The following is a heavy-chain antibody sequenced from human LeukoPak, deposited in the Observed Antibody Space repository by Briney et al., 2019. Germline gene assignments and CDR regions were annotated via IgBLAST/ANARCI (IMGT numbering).Heavy chain of an antibody. CDR3: ARLMPGTEGLLGFDY. CDR2: IKHDGSEK. CDR1: GFTFSSYW. V-gene: IGHV3-7*01. D-gene: IGHD1-7*01. Sequence: PGGSLRLSCATSGFTFSSYWMTWVRQAPGKGLEWVANIKHDGSEKHYVDSVKGRFIISRDNVKNSLYLQMNSLRAEDTAVYYCARLMPGTEGLLGFDYWGQGTLVTVSS. J-gene: IGHJ4*02.